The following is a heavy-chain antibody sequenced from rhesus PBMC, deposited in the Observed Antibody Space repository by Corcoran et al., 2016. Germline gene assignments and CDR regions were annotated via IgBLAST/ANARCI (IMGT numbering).Heavy chain of an antibody. V-gene: IGHV4-80*01. J-gene: IGHJ4*01. CDR1: GASISSDW. D-gene: IGHD4-29*01. CDR3: TGEKVASIDY. Sequence: QVQLQESGPGLVKPSETLSLTCTVSGASISSDWWSWVRQPPGKGLEWIGEINSNTWRHNHTPPPRSQVTISQNASKKQFSLKLTSVTAADTAVYYCTGEKVASIDYGGQGVLVTASS. CDR2: INSNTWRH.